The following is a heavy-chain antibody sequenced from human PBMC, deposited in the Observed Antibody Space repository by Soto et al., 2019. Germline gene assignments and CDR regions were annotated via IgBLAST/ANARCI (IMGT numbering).Heavy chain of an antibody. V-gene: IGHV3-7*03. CDR3: AKEYGSGSYYPSI. CDR1: GFTFSSYW. CDR2: IKQDGSEK. J-gene: IGHJ4*02. D-gene: IGHD3-10*01. Sequence: QSGGSLRLSCAASGFTFSSYWMSWVRQAPGKGLEWVANIKQDGSEKYYVDSVKGRFTISRDNAKNSLYLQMNSLRAEDTAVYYCAKEYGSGSYYPSIWGQGTLGTVSA.